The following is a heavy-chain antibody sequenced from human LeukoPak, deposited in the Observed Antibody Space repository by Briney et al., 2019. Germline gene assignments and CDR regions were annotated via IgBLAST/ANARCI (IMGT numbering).Heavy chain of an antibody. CDR1: GYTFTSYG. CDR3: ARAGGITIFGVVYTYNWFDP. V-gene: IGHV1-18*01. D-gene: IGHD3-3*01. CDR2: ISAYNGNT. J-gene: IGHJ5*02. Sequence: ASVKVSCKASGYTFTSYGISWVRQAPGQGLEWMGWISAYNGNTNYAQKLQGRVTMTTDTSTSTAYMELRSLRSDDTALYYCARAGGITIFGVVYTYNWFDPWGQGTLVTVSS.